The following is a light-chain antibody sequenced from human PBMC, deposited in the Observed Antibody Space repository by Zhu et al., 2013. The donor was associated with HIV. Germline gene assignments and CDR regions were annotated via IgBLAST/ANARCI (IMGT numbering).Light chain of an antibody. CDR2: DDS. Sequence: SYVLTQPPSVSVAPGKTARITCGGNNIGSKSVHWYQQKPGQAPVLVIYDDSDRPSGIPERFSGSSSGTTVSLTISGAQFEDEADYYCYSASDNNLVFGGGTKLTVL. CDR3: YSASDNNLV. J-gene: IGLJ3*02. CDR1: NIGSKS. V-gene: IGLV3-21*01.